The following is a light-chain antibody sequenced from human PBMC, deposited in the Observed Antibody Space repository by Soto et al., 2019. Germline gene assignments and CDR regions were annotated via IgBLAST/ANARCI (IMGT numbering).Light chain of an antibody. CDR1: SSNIGTRFE. CDR3: QSYDSTLSGSV. CDR2: GNS. Sequence: QSVLTQPPSVSGTPGQRVTISCTGSSSNIGTRFEVNWYQQRPGTAPKLLVYGNSNRPSGVPDRFSGSKSGTSASLAIAGLQAEDEADYYCQSYDSTLSGSVFGGGTKVTDL. J-gene: IGLJ2*01. V-gene: IGLV1-40*01.